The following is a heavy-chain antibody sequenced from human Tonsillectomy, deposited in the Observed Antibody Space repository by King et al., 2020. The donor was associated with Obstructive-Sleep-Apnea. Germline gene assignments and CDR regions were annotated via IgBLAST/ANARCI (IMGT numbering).Heavy chain of an antibody. Sequence: VQLVESGGGLVQPGGSLRLSCAASGFTFTNNWMHWVRQAPGKGLVWGSRINSVASGTTYADVVKGRVFISRDNAKNTVYLQMNTLRAEDTAGYYCVRVMSSSSGWPDWHFDLWGRGTLVTVSS. V-gene: IGHV3-74*03. J-gene: IGHJ2*01. CDR2: INSVASGT. CDR1: GFTFTNNW. CDR3: VRVMSSSSGWPDWHFDL. D-gene: IGHD6-19*01.